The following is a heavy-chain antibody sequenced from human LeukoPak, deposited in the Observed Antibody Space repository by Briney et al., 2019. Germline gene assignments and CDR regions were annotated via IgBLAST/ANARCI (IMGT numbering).Heavy chain of an antibody. V-gene: IGHV1-2*02. Sequence: ASVKVSCKASGYTFTGYYMNWVRQAPGHGLEWMGWINPNSGGTNYAQKFQGRVTMTRDTSISTAYIELSRLRSDDPAVYYCARDPLYIWWRRTHPGKDYYFDYWGQGTLVTVSS. D-gene: IGHD5-12*01. CDR1: GYTFTGYY. CDR3: ARDPLYIWWRRTHPGKDYYFDY. CDR2: INPNSGGT. J-gene: IGHJ4*02.